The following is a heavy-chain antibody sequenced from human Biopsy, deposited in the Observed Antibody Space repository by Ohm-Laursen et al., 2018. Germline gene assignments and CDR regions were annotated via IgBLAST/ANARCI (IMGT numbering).Heavy chain of an antibody. J-gene: IGHJ4*02. CDR3: ARRGSGGRSFDH. Sequence: SETLSLTCAVYGGSFSGYYWTWIRQPPGKGPEWIRDISDSGSTNYKPSLKSRVIISVDTSKNQFSLNLSSVTAADTAVYYCARRGSGGRSFDHWGQGTLVTVSS. D-gene: IGHD2-15*01. CDR2: ISDSGST. V-gene: IGHV4-59*08. CDR1: GGSFSGYY.